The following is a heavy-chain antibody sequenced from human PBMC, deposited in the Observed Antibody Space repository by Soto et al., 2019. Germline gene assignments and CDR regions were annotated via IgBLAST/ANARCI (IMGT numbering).Heavy chain of an antibody. J-gene: IGHJ4*02. D-gene: IGHD3-16*02. V-gene: IGHV1-69*01. CDR2: IIPIFDTP. CDR3: ARSIGSGGVIGGFDY. CDR1: GGTFNMYA. Sequence: QVQLVQSGAEVRKPGSAVRVSCKASGGTFNMYAMNWVRKAPGQWLEWMAGIIPIFDTPRYSQQFQGRVTITVDESTSTSYMELSSLRSEDTAIYYCARSIGSGGVIGGFDYWGQGTLVKVAS.